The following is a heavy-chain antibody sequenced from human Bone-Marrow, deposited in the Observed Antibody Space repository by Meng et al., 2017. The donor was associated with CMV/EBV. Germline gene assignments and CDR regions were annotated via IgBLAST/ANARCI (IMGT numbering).Heavy chain of an antibody. Sequence: ASVKVSCKASGYRFTGYYMHWVRQAPGQGLEWMGWINPNSGGTNYAQKFQGRVTMTRDTSISTAHMELSRLRSDDTAVYYCARRRYDYGDSRWFDPWGHGTLVTVSS. D-gene: IGHD4-17*01. J-gene: IGHJ5*02. V-gene: IGHV1-2*02. CDR2: INPNSGGT. CDR1: GYRFTGYY. CDR3: ARRRYDYGDSRWFDP.